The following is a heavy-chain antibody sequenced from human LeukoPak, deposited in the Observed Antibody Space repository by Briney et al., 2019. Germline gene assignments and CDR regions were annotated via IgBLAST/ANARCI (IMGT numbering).Heavy chain of an antibody. V-gene: IGHV4-31*03. CDR3: ARVDSGSYRGAGY. D-gene: IGHD1-26*01. J-gene: IGHJ4*02. CDR1: GGSLSSGGYY. CDR2: IYYSGST. Sequence: SQTLSLTCTVSGGSLSSGGYYWSWIRQHPGEGLEWIGYIYYSGSTSYNPSLKSRVTISVDTSKNQFSLKLSSVTAADTAVYYCARVDSGSYRGAGYWGQGTLVTVSS.